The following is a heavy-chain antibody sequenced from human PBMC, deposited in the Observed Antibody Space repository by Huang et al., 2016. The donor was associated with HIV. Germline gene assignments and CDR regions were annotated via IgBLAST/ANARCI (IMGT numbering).Heavy chain of an antibody. D-gene: IGHD3-3*01. CDR3: AKDPGGGFLPLRFDS. V-gene: IGHV3-30*18. Sequence: QVQLVESGGGVVQPGRSLRLSCAASGFTFSAYGGHWVRPTPAKGLEGVGVICVDGTAKYYADCVKGRFTISRDNAMNTLYLQMNSLKPEDTALYYCAKDPGGGFLPLRFDSWGQGTLVTVSS. CDR2: ICVDGTAK. J-gene: IGHJ4*02. CDR1: GFTFSAYG.